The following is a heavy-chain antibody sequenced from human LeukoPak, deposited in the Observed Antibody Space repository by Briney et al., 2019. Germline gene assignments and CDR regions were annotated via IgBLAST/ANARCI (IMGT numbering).Heavy chain of an antibody. CDR2: IRSKANGYTT. CDR3: VRLGGGDAFDI. V-gene: IGHV3-73*01. CDR1: GFTFSRFA. J-gene: IGHJ3*02. Sequence: PGGALRLSCAASGFTFSRFAMHWVRQAPGKGLKWVGRIRSKANGYTTAYGETVKGRFTITRDDSKRSAFVQMSSLKSEDTAVYYCVRLGGGDAFDIWGPGTRVTVSS. D-gene: IGHD2-15*01.